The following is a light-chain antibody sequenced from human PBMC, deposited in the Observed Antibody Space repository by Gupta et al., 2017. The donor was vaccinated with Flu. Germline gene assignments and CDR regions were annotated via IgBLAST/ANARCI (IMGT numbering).Light chain of an antibody. J-gene: IGLJ7*01. CDR1: SSNIGNNY. Sequence: QSVLPQPPPVSAAPGQKVTISCSGSSSNIGNNYVSWYQQLPGTTPKLLIYDNKKRPSGITDRFAGSKSGTSATLGIAGLQTGDEADYYCGTWDSRLSAAVFGGGTQLTVL. CDR3: GTWDSRLSAAV. CDR2: DNK. V-gene: IGLV1-51*01.